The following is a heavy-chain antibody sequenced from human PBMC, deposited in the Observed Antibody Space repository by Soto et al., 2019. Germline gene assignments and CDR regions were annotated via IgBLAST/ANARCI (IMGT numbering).Heavy chain of an antibody. CDR1: GGSISSSSYY. CDR3: ARVFGGWLRTDVDY. D-gene: IGHD5-12*01. V-gene: IGHV4-39*07. CDR2: IYYSGST. Sequence: SETLSLTCTVSGGSISSSSYYWGWIRQPPGKGLEWIGSIYYSGSTYYNPSLKSRVTISVDTSKNQFSLKLSSVTAADTAVYYCARVFGGWLRTDVDYWGQGTLVTVSS. J-gene: IGHJ4*02.